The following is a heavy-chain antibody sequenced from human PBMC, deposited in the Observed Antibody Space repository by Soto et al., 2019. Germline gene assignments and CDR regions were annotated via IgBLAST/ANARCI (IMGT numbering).Heavy chain of an antibody. D-gene: IGHD5-12*01. CDR2: ISYDGSNK. CDR3: AKDGEMATIPPHYYYGMDV. V-gene: IGHV3-30*18. J-gene: IGHJ6*02. Sequence: GGSLRLSCSASGFTFSSYGMHWVRQAPGKGLEWVAVISYDGSNKYYADSVKGRFTISRDNSKNTLYLQMNSLRAEDTAVYYCAKDGEMATIPPHYYYGMDVWGQGTTVTVSS. CDR1: GFTFSSYG.